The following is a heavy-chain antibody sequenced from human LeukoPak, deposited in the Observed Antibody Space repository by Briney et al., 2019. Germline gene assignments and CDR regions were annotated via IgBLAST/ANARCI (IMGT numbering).Heavy chain of an antibody. CDR3: ARSRTAVAGFDY. CDR2: INPNSGGT. Sequence: VASVKVSCKASGYTFTGYYMHWVRQAPGQGLEWMGRINPNSGGTNYAQKFQGRVTMTRGTSISTAYMELSRLRSDDTAVYYCARSRTAVAGFDYWGQGTLVTVSS. D-gene: IGHD6-19*01. J-gene: IGHJ4*02. V-gene: IGHV1-2*06. CDR1: GYTFTGYY.